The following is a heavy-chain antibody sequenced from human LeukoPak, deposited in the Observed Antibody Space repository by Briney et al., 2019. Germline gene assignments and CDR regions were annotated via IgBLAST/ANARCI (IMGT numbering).Heavy chain of an antibody. V-gene: IGHV1-18*01. Sequence: ASVKVSCKASGYTFTSYGISWVRQAPGQGLEWMGWISAYNGNTNYAQKLQGRVTMTTDTSTSTAYMELRSLRSDDTAVYYCARDVRSGSYGGRNAFDIWGQGTMVTVSS. J-gene: IGHJ3*02. CDR2: ISAYNGNT. CDR3: ARDVRSGSYGGRNAFDI. CDR1: GYTFTSYG. D-gene: IGHD1-26*01.